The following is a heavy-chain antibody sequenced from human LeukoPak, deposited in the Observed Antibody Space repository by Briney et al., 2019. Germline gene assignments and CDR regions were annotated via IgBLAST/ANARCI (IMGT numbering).Heavy chain of an antibody. Sequence: GGSLRLSCAASGFTFSNYGMSWVRQAPGKGLEWVSAISGGGGGTYYADSVKGRFTISRDNSKNTLYLQMNSLRAEDTAVYYCVKEGIAAVGIEYFDYWGQGTLVTVSS. J-gene: IGHJ4*02. CDR1: GFTFSNYG. CDR2: ISGGGGGT. D-gene: IGHD6-13*01. CDR3: VKEGIAAVGIEYFDY. V-gene: IGHV3-23*01.